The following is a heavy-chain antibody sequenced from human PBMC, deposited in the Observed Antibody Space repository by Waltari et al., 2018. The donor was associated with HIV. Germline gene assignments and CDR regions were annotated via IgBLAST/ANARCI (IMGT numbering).Heavy chain of an antibody. CDR2: IYPDDTT. CDR1: IFSISANH. Sequence: EVLLAESGGRFIQPGGSLGLSSTASIFSISANHVTWIRQAPGGSLEWVAVIYPDDTTHYADSVSGRFTISRAKSRTTVFLLMNSLFVDDTATYFCATGVRYYGPWGQGTRVTVSS. CDR3: ATGVRYYGP. J-gene: IGHJ5*02. V-gene: IGHV3-53*01. D-gene: IGHD3-22*01.